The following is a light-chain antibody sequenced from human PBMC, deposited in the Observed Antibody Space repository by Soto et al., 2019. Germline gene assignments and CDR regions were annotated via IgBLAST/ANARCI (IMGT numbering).Light chain of an antibody. J-gene: IGKJ5*01. CDR1: QSVPSTY. CDR3: QHRMNWPLT. Sequence: EIVLTQSPATLSLSPGERATLSCRASQSVPSTYFAWYQQKAGQPPRLLISGTSNRATGIPDRFSGSGSETDFTLTISSLEPEDFAVYYCQHRMNWPLTFGQGTRLEIK. CDR2: GTS. V-gene: IGKV3-11*01.